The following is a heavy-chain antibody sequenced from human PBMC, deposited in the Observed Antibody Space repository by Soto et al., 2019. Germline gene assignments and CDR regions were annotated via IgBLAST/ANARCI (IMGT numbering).Heavy chain of an antibody. J-gene: IGHJ4*02. CDR1: GYTFTAYG. CDR2: INAGNGNT. CDR3: ATPIVAFY. V-gene: IGHV1-3*01. Sequence: ASVKVSCKTSGYTFTAYGVSWVRQAPGQRLEWMGWINAGNGNTKYSQKFQGRVIITRDTSAGTAYMELRSLRSEDTAVYYCATPIVAFYWGQGTLVTVSS. D-gene: IGHD5-12*01.